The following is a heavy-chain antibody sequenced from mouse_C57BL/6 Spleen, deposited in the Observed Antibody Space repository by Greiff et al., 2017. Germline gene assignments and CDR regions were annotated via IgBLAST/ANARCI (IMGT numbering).Heavy chain of an antibody. D-gene: IGHD2-1*01. CDR1: GFTFSDYY. CDR2: INYDGSST. CDR3: ARDLIYYGNYWYFDV. Sequence: EVKLVESEGGLVQPGSSMKLSCPASGFTFSDYYMAWVRQVPEKGLEWVANINYDGSSTYYLDSLKSRFIISRDNAKNILYLQMSSLKSEDTATYYCARDLIYYGNYWYFDVWGTGTTVTVSS. V-gene: IGHV5-16*01. J-gene: IGHJ1*03.